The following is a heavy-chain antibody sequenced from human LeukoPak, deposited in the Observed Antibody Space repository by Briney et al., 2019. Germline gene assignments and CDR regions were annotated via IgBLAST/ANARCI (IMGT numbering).Heavy chain of an antibody. CDR1: GYTFTGYY. V-gene: IGHV1-2*02. CDR3: ASTGGDYDYYGMDV. J-gene: IGHJ6*02. Sequence: ASVKVSCKASGYTFTGYYMHWVRQAPGQGLEWMGWINPNSGGTNYAQKFQGRVTMTRDTSISTAYMELSGLRSDDTAVYYCASTGGDYDYYGMDVWGQGTTVTVSS. CDR2: INPNSGGT. D-gene: IGHD2-8*02.